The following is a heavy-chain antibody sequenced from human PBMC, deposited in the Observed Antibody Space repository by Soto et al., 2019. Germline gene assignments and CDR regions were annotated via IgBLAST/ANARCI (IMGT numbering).Heavy chain of an antibody. V-gene: IGHV4-59*01. CDR2: IYHSGST. CDR1: GGSISSYY. CDR3: ARWTDHEYFQH. Sequence: SETLSLTCSVSGGSISSYYWSWIRQPPGKGLEWIAYIYHSGSTNYNPSLKSRVTISVDTSKDQFSLKLSSVTAADTAVYCCARWTDHEYFQHWGQGTLVNVSS. J-gene: IGHJ1*01.